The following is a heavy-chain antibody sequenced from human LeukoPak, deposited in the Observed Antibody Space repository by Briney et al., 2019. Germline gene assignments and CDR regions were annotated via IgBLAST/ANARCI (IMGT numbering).Heavy chain of an antibody. CDR3: AKDRVWGDFWSGYYTSYYYYYYMDV. Sequence: GGSLRLSCAASGFTVSSNYMTWVRQAPGKGLEWVSLIYSGGSTYYADSVKGRFTISRDNSKNTLYLQMNSLRAEDTAVYYCAKDRVWGDFWSGYYTSYYYYYYMDVWGKGTTVTVSS. CDR1: GFTVSSNY. J-gene: IGHJ6*03. D-gene: IGHD3-3*01. V-gene: IGHV3-53*01. CDR2: IYSGGST.